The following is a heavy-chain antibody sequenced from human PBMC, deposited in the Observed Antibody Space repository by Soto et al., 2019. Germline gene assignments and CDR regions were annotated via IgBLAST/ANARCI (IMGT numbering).Heavy chain of an antibody. CDR2: INHSGST. D-gene: IGHD6-13*01. V-gene: IGHV4-34*01. CDR1: GGSFSGYY. Sequence: PSETLSLTCAVYGGSFSGYYWSWIRQPPGKGLEWIGEINHSGSTNYSPSLESRVTISVDTSKNQFSLKLSSVTAADTAVYYCARCARYSSSWIGNWFDPWGQGTLVTVSS. J-gene: IGHJ5*02. CDR3: ARCARYSSSWIGNWFDP.